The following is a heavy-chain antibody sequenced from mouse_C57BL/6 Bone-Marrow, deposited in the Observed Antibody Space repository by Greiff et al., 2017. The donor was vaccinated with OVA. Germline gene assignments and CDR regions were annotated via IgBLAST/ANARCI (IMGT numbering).Heavy chain of an antibody. D-gene: IGHD1-1*01. Sequence: QVTLKESGPGILQPSQTLSLTCSFSGFSLSTFGMGVGWIRQPSGKGLEWLAHIWWDDDQYYNPALKSRLTISKDTSKNQVFLKIANVDTADTATYYCARIGPLDYYGSSWGFAYWGQGTLVTVSA. CDR3: ARIGPLDYYGSSWGFAY. CDR2: IWWDDDQ. J-gene: IGHJ3*01. V-gene: IGHV8-8*01. CDR1: GFSLSTFGMG.